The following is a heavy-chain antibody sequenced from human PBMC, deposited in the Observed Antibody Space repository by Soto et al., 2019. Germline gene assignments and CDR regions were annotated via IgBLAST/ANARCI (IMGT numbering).Heavy chain of an antibody. Sequence: ASVKVSCKASGGTFSSYAISWVRQAPGQGLEWMGGIIPIFGTANYAQKLQGRVTITADESTSTAYMELSSLRSEDTAVYFCARSREIAVAGTRGGRCYYYGMDVWGQGTTVTISS. D-gene: IGHD6-19*01. J-gene: IGHJ6*02. CDR2: IIPIFGTA. V-gene: IGHV1-69*13. CDR1: GGTFSSYA. CDR3: ARSREIAVAGTRGGRCYYYGMDV.